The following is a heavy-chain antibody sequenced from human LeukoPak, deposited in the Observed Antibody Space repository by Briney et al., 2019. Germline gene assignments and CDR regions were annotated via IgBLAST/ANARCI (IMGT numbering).Heavy chain of an antibody. V-gene: IGHV4-61*02. D-gene: IGHD3-9*01. CDR1: GGSISSGSYY. CDR2: IYTSGST. Sequence: PSETLSLTCTVSGGSISSGSYYWSWIRQPAGKGLEWIGRIYTSGSTNYNPSLKSRVTISVDTSKNQFSLKLSSVTAADTAVYYCARASQYYDILTGYPGVFDYWGQGTLVTVSS. CDR3: ARASQYYDILTGYPGVFDY. J-gene: IGHJ4*02.